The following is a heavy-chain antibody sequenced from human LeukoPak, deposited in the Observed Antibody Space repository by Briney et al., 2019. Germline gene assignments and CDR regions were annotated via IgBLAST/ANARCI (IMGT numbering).Heavy chain of an antibody. CDR1: GYTFTSYG. J-gene: IGHJ4*02. CDR3: GYCGGGSCYGPLDY. V-gene: IGHV1-18*01. D-gene: IGHD2-15*01. CDR2: ISAYNGNT. Sequence: ASVKVSCKASGYTFTSYGISWVRQAPGQGLEWMGWISAYNGNTNYAQKLQGRVTMTTDTSTSTGYMELRSLRSDDTAVYYCGYCGGGSCYGPLDYWGQGTLVTVSS.